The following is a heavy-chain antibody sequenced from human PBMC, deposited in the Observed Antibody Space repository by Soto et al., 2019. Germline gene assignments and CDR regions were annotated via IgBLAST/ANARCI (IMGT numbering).Heavy chain of an antibody. D-gene: IGHD3-3*01. CDR2: IYYSGST. Sequence: SETLSLTCTVSGGSISSSSYYWGWIRQPPGKGLEWIGSIYYSGSTYYNPSLKSRVTISVDTSKNQFSLKLSSVTAADTAVYYCARHQTTVTIFGVVITHYYYGMDVWGQGTTVTVSS. CDR3: ARHQTTVTIFGVVITHYYYGMDV. CDR1: GGSISSSSYY. J-gene: IGHJ6*02. V-gene: IGHV4-39*01.